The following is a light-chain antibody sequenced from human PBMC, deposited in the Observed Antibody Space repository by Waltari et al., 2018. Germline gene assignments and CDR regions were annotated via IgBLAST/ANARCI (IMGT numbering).Light chain of an antibody. J-gene: IGKJ2*01. Sequence: EIVMTQTPLSLSVTPGQAASLTCKSSQSLLQSDGKTYLYWYLQRAGQSPQLLIYEVSKRFSGVSDRISGSGSGTDFTLTISRVETDDVGIYFCMQTTHWRSFGRGTKLEIK. CDR3: MQTTHWRS. V-gene: IGKV2D-29*01. CDR1: QSLLQSDGKTY. CDR2: EVS.